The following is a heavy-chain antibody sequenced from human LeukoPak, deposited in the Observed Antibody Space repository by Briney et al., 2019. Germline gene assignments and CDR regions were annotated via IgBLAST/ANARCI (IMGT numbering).Heavy chain of an antibody. D-gene: IGHD6-13*01. CDR3: ARRGTSSSWAHLDY. Sequence: GGSLRLSCAASGFTFSSHWMTWVRQAPGKGLEWVANIKQDGSEKYYVDSVKGRFTISRDNAKNSLYLQMNSLGAEDTAVYYCARRGTSSSWAHLDYWGQGTLVTVSS. J-gene: IGHJ4*02. CDR2: IKQDGSEK. CDR1: GFTFSSHW. V-gene: IGHV3-7*05.